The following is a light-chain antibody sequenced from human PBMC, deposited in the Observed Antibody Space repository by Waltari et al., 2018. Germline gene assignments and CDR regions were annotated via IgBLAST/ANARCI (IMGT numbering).Light chain of an antibody. CDR3: QSYDNSPYVI. V-gene: IGLV1-40*01. Sequence: QSVLTQPPSVSGAPGQRVTISCTGSSSNIGAGYDVHWYQQLPGTAPKLLIYGNTNRPSGVPDRFSGSKSGTSAYRASNGLQAEDEAEYYCQSYDNSPYVILGGGTKLTGL. J-gene: IGLJ2*01. CDR2: GNT. CDR1: SSNIGAGYD.